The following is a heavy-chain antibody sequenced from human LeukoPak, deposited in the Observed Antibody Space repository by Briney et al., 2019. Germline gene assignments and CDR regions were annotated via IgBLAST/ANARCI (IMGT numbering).Heavy chain of an antibody. V-gene: IGHV3-48*02. CDR2: ISSSSSTI. D-gene: IGHD1-26*01. CDR3: ARDPDSGSYSSFDY. Sequence: PGGSLRLSCAASGFTFSSYSMNWVRQAPGKGLEWVSYISSSSSTIYYADSVKGRFTISRDNAKNSLYLQMNSLRDEDTAVYYCARDPDSGSYSSFDYWGQGTLVTVSS. J-gene: IGHJ4*02. CDR1: GFTFSSYS.